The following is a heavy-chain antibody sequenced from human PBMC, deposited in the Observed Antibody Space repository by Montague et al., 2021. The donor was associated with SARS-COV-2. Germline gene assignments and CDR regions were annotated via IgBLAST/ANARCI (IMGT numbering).Heavy chain of an antibody. CDR2: IDTSGTT. Sequence: TLSLTCTVAGASISSGSYDWSWIRQPAGKGLEWIGRIDTSGTTDYSXSLKSRVTISVDTSKNQFSLKLTSVTAADTAVYYCARAHSGSWAHLDNWGQGSLVTVSS. D-gene: IGHD5-12*01. J-gene: IGHJ4*02. CDR1: GASISSGSYD. CDR3: ARAHSGSWAHLDN. V-gene: IGHV4-61*02.